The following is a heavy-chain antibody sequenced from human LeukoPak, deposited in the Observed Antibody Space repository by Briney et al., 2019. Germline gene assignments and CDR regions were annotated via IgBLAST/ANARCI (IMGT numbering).Heavy chain of an antibody. CDR3: ARVAHPSRNGYYLGY. J-gene: IGHJ4*02. CDR1: GGSFSDYY. V-gene: IGHV4-34*01. CDR2: INHSGST. D-gene: IGHD5-12*01. Sequence: PSETLSLTCAVYGGSFSDYYWTWVRQSPGKGLKWIGEINHSGSTNYNPPLKSRVTISADTSKSQFSLKVTSVTAADTALYYCARVAHPSRNGYYLGYWGQGTLVTISS.